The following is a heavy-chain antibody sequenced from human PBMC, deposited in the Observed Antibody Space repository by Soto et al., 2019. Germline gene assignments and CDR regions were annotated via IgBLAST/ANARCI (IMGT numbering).Heavy chain of an antibody. D-gene: IGHD3-22*01. CDR3: ATDFLVVTRPPFDP. CDR2: ISSDGSKT. CDR1: GFTFSTYG. J-gene: IGHJ5*02. Sequence: GGSLRLSCAASGFTFSTYGMHWVRQAPGKGLEWVALISSDGSKTHYLDSVKGRFTISRDNSKSTLFLQMNSLRSEDTAVYYCATDFLVVTRPPFDPWGQGTLVTVSS. V-gene: IGHV3-30*03.